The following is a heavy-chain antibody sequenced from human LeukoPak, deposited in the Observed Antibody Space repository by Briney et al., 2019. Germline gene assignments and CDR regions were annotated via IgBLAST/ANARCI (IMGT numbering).Heavy chain of an antibody. CDR1: GGISSSYY. CDR2: ISSSGSTI. CDR3: ARNPAAATYWFDP. D-gene: IGHD2-15*01. V-gene: IGHV3-11*04. J-gene: IGHJ5*02. Sequence: LSLTCIVSGGISSSYYWGWVRQAPGKGLEWVSYISSSGSTIYYADSVKGRFTISRDNAKNSLYLQMNSLRAEDTAVYYCARNPAAATYWFDPWGQGTLVTVSS.